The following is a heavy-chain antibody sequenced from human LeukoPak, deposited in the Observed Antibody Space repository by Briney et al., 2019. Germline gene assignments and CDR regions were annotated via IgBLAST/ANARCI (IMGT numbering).Heavy chain of an antibody. CDR2: ISAYNGNT. V-gene: IGHV1-18*01. J-gene: IGHJ6*03. D-gene: IGHD6-13*01. Sequence: ASVKVSCKASGYTFTSYGISWVRQAPGQGLESMGWISAYNGNTNYAQKLQGRVTMTTDTSTSTAYMELRSLRSDDTAVYYCARSFLVPPWYYYYMDVWGKGTTVTVSS. CDR3: ARSFLVPPWYYYYMDV. CDR1: GYTFTSYG.